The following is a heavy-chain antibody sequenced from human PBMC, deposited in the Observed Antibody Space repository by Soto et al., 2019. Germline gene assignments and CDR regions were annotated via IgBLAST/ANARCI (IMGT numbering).Heavy chain of an antibody. Sequence: GGSLRLSCAASGFTFSTYAMSWVRQAPGKGLEWVSTISDSGGSTYYAASVKGRFTISRDNSKNTLYLLMNSLSAEDTALYYCAKLHGSGTYYNFPDYWGQGTLVTVSS. CDR1: GFTFSTYA. CDR3: AKLHGSGTYYNFPDY. CDR2: ISDSGGST. V-gene: IGHV3-23*01. D-gene: IGHD3-10*01. J-gene: IGHJ4*02.